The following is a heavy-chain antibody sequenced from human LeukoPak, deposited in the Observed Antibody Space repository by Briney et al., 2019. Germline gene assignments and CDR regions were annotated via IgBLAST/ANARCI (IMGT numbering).Heavy chain of an antibody. J-gene: IGHJ6*03. D-gene: IGHD1-7*01. CDR1: GFTFDDYA. V-gene: IGHV3-9*01. Sequence: GRSLRLSCAVSGFTFDDYAMHWVRQAPGKGLEWVAGISWDSGNIGYADSVKGRFTISRDNAKNSLYLQMNSLRAEDTAVYYCARDELRSHYYYMDVWGKGTTVTVSS. CDR3: ARDELRSHYYYMDV. CDR2: ISWDSGNI.